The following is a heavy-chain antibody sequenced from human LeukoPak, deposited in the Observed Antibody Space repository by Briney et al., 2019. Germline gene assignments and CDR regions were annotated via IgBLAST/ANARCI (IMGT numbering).Heavy chain of an antibody. D-gene: IGHD3-22*01. CDR3: ARSGDSSGSAAFDI. J-gene: IGHJ3*02. Sequence: ASVKVSCKASGYTFSSYGISWVRQAPGQGLEWMGWISPYNGNTNNAQKLQGRVTMTTDTSTSTAHMELRSLRSDDTAVYYCARSGDSSGSAAFDIWGPGKMVTVSS. CDR1: GYTFSSYG. CDR2: ISPYNGNT. V-gene: IGHV1-18*01.